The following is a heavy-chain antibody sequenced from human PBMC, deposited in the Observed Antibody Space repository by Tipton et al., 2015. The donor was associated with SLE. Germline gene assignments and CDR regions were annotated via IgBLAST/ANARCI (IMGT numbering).Heavy chain of an antibody. CDR2: IYPGDSDT. D-gene: IGHD3/OR15-3a*01. J-gene: IGHJ5*02. CDR3: ARLEFLASFWFDP. V-gene: IGHV5-51*03. Sequence: QLVQSGAEVKKPGESLRISCKASEYSFTSYWIGWVRQMPGKGLEWMGIIYPGDSDTKYSPSFQGQVTISADKSISTAYLQWSSLRASDTAMYYCARLEFLASFWFDPWGQGTLVTVSS. CDR1: EYSFTSYW.